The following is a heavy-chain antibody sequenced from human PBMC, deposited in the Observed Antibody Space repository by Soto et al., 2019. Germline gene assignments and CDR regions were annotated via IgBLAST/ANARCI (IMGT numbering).Heavy chain of an antibody. D-gene: IGHD3-10*01. J-gene: IGHJ5*02. CDR3: ARVAAVRGSRVRVNWFDP. V-gene: IGHV6-1*01. CDR1: GGGVSSNSAA. CDR2: TYYRSKWYN. Sequence: TLSLTCAISGGGVSSNSAAWNWIRQSPSRGLEWLGRTYYRSKWYNDYAVSVKSRITINPDTSKNQFSLQLNSVTPEDTAVYYCARVAAVRGSRVRVNWFDPWGHGPLVTVSS.